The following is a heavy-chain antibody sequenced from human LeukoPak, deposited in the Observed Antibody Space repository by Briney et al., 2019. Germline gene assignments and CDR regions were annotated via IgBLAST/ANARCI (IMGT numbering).Heavy chain of an antibody. V-gene: IGHV1-69*05. J-gene: IGHJ4*02. CDR1: GGTFSSYA. Sequence: SVKLPCKASGGTFSSYAISWVRQAPGQGLEWMGRIIPIFGTANYAQKFQGRVTITTDESTSTAYMELSSLRSEDTAVYYCASTTIAAADHFDYWGQGTLVTVSS. CDR2: IIPIFGTA. CDR3: ASTTIAAADHFDY. D-gene: IGHD6-13*01.